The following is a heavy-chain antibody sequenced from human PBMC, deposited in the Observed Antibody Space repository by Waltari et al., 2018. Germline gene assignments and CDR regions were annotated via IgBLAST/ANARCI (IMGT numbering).Heavy chain of an antibody. CDR2: SHPSGGT. CDR1: GYSISSGYY. CDR3: ARRAAITAAGPTYYMDV. J-gene: IGHJ6*03. Sequence: QVQLQESGPGLVKPSETLSLTCAVSGYSISSGYYWGWIRQPPGKGLDWFGNSHPSGGTNYNPSLKSRVTISVDTSKNQFSLKLSSVTAADTAVYYCARRAAITAAGPTYYMDVWGKGTTVTVSS. V-gene: IGHV4-38-2*01. D-gene: IGHD6-13*01.